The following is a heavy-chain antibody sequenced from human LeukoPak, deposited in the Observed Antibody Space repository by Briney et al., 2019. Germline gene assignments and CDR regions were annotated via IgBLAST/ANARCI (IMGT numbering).Heavy chain of an antibody. V-gene: IGHV4-34*01. CDR1: GGSFSGYY. D-gene: IGHD3-3*01. CDR3: ARLSSGYADLSWEFDY. J-gene: IGHJ4*02. CDR2: INHSGST. Sequence: SETLSPTCAVYGGSFSGYYWSWIRQPPGKGLEWIGEINHSGSTNYNPSLKSRVTISVDTSKNQFSLKLSSVTAADTAVYYCARLSSGYADLSWEFDYWGQGTLVTVSS.